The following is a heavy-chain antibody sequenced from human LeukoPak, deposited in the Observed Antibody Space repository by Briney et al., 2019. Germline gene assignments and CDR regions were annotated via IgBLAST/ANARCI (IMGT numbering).Heavy chain of an antibody. V-gene: IGHV3-23*01. D-gene: IGHD3-22*01. J-gene: IGHJ4*02. Sequence: PGGSLRLSCAASGFTFSSYAMSWVRQAPGKGLEWVSAISGSGGSTYYADSVKGRFTISRDNSKNTLYLQMNSLRAEDTAVYYCAKDPALYYDSSGYYYDYWGQGTLVTVSS. CDR3: AKDPALYYDSSGYYYDY. CDR2: ISGSGGST. CDR1: GFTFSSYA.